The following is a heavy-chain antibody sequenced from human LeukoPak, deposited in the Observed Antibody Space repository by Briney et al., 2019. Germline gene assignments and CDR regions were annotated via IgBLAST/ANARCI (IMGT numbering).Heavy chain of an antibody. V-gene: IGHV4-30-2*01. Sequence: SETLSLTCTVSGGSISSGGYYWSWIRQPPGKGLEWIGYIYHSGSTYYNPSLKSRITISVDWSKNQFSLKLSSVTAADTAVYYCARVHIVVVPATMSPDAFDIWGQGTMVTVSS. D-gene: IGHD2-2*01. CDR3: ARVHIVVVPATMSPDAFDI. CDR1: GGSISSGGYY. CDR2: IYHSGST. J-gene: IGHJ3*02.